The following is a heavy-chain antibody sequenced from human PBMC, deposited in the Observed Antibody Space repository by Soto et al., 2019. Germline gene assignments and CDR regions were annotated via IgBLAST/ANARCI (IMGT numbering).Heavy chain of an antibody. Sequence: SVKVSCKASGGTFNNYTINWVRQAPGQGLEWMGRIIPILNIIKNAQKNQGRVTITADKSTSTAYMEMSSLRSEDTAIYYCARDRLACPSFCNGGTCYSDYYYGLDVWGQGTTVTVSS. J-gene: IGHJ6*02. CDR3: ARDRLACPSFCNGGTCYSDYYYGLDV. D-gene: IGHD2-15*01. V-gene: IGHV1-69*04. CDR2: IIPILNII. CDR1: GGTFNNYT.